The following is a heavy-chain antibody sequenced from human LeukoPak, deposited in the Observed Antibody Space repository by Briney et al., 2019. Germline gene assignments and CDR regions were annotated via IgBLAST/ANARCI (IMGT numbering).Heavy chain of an antibody. CDR1: GGTFSSYA. Sequence: ASVKVSCKASGGTFSSYAISWVRQAPGQGLEWMGGIIPIFGTANYAQKFQGRVTMTRNTSISTAYMELSSLRSEDTAVYYCARGYYYGSEYFQHWGQGTLVTVSS. CDR2: IIPIFGTA. J-gene: IGHJ1*01. D-gene: IGHD3-10*01. CDR3: ARGYYYGSEYFQH. V-gene: IGHV1-69*05.